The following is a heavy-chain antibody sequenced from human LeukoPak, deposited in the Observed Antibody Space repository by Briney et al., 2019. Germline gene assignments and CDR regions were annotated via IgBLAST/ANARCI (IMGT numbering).Heavy chain of an antibody. Sequence: ASVKVSCKASGYTFTGYYMHWARQASGQGLEWMGWINPNSGGTNYAQKFQGRVTMTRDTSISTAYMELSRLRSDDTAVYYCARERCSSNSCYKRFDYWGQGTLVTASS. J-gene: IGHJ4*02. V-gene: IGHV1-2*02. CDR2: INPNSGGT. CDR1: GYTFTGYY. D-gene: IGHD2-2*02. CDR3: ARERCSSNSCYKRFDY.